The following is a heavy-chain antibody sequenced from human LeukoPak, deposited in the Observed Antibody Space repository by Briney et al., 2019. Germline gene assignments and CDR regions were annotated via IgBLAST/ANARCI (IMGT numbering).Heavy chain of an antibody. J-gene: IGHJ4*02. CDR3: ARGRKLGSGKKPPDY. D-gene: IGHD3-10*01. CDR2: INHSGST. V-gene: IGHV4-34*01. CDR1: GGSFSGYY. Sequence: SETLSLTCAVYGGSFSGYYWSWIRQPPGKGLEWIGEINHSGSTNYNPSLKSRVTISVDTSKNQFSLKLSSVTAADTAVYYCARGRKLGSGKKPPDYWGQGTLVTVSS.